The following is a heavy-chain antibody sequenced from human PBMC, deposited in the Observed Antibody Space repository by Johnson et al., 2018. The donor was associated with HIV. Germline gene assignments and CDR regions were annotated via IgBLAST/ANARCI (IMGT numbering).Heavy chain of an antibody. J-gene: IGHJ3*02. CDR1: GFTFSTYA. D-gene: IGHD6-6*01. CDR3: ARDRRSSFDI. V-gene: IGHV3-30*04. Sequence: QVQLVESGGGVVQPGRSLRLSCAASGFTFSTYAMHWVRQVPGNGLEWVALISYDGSNKYYADSVKGRFTISRDNSKTTLFLHINSLRAEDTAVYYCARDRRSSFDIWGQGTMVAVSS. CDR2: ISYDGSNK.